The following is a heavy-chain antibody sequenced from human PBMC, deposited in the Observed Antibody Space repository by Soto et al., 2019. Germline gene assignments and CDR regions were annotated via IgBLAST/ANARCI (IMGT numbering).Heavy chain of an antibody. V-gene: IGHV4-31*03. J-gene: IGHJ5*02. CDR2: IYYSGST. D-gene: IGHD3-3*01. Sequence: QVQLQESGPGLVKPSQTLSLTCTVSGGSISSGDYYWSWIRQHPGKGLEWIGYIYYSGSTYYNPSLQRRVTISVDTSKNQFPLQLSSVPAADPAVYYCARWWSGSRQGFDPWGQGPLVTVSS. CDR1: GGSISSGDYY. CDR3: ARWWSGSRQGFDP.